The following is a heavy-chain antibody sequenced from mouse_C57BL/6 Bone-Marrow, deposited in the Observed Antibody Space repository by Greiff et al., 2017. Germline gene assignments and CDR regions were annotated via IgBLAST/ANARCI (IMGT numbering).Heavy chain of an antibody. CDR3: ARGFYPIFDY. CDR2: ISYDGSN. CDR1: GYSITSGYY. J-gene: IGHJ2*01. Sequence: VQLKESGPGLVKPSQSLSLTCSVTGYSITSGYYWNWIRQFPGNKLEWMGYISYDGSNNYNPSLKNRISSTRDTSKNQFFLTLNSVTTEDTATYDCARGFYPIFDYWGQGTTLTVSS. D-gene: IGHD2-1*01. V-gene: IGHV3-6*01.